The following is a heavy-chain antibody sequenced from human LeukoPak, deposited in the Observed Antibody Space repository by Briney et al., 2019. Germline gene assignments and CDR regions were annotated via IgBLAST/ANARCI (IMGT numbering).Heavy chain of an antibody. D-gene: IGHD3-22*01. V-gene: IGHV1-24*01. CDR3: ATGVPRNYYDSSGYRDAFDI. CDR2: FDPEDGET. CDR1: GYTLTELS. Sequence: ASVKVSCKVSGYTLTELSMHWVRQAPGKGLEWMGGFDPEDGETIYAQKFQGRVTMTEDTSTDTAYMELSSLRSEDMAVYYCATGVPRNYYDSSGYRDAFDIWGQGTMVTVSS. J-gene: IGHJ3*02.